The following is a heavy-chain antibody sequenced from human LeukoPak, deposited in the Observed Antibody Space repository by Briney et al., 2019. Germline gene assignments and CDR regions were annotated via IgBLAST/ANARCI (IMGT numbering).Heavy chain of an antibody. J-gene: IGHJ3*02. CDR2: IYYSGST. V-gene: IGHV4-59*01. Sequence: SETLSLTCTVSGDSISSYYWSWIRQPPGKGLEWIGYIYYSGSTNYNPSLKSRVTISVDTSKNQFSLKLSSVTAADTAVYYCARVRGSYSGHDAFDIWGQGTMVTVSS. D-gene: IGHD1-26*01. CDR1: GDSISSYY. CDR3: ARVRGSYSGHDAFDI.